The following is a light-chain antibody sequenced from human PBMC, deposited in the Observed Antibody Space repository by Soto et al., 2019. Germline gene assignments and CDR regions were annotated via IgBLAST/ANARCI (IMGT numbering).Light chain of an antibody. Sequence: QSALTQPASVSGSPGQSITISCTGTSSDVGGYNFVSWYQQHPDKAPKLMIYDVTNRPSGASNRFSGSKSGNTASLTISGLQAEDEAGYYCSSYTSISTYVFGTGTKVTVL. CDR3: SSYTSISTYV. V-gene: IGLV2-14*01. CDR1: SSDVGGYNF. CDR2: DVT. J-gene: IGLJ1*01.